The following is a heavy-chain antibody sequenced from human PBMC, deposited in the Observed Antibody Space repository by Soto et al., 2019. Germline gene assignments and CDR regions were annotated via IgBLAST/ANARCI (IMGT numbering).Heavy chain of an antibody. D-gene: IGHD1-26*01. Sequence: QMQLVESGGGLVEPGGSLRLSCAVSGFTFSGFYMSWIRQAPGKGLQWISHISSSSDYTHYADSVKGRFTISRDNSKSLLYLQMNSLRAEDTAVYYCARDIPYSGATKYFDYWGQGTLVIVSS. J-gene: IGHJ4*02. CDR1: GFTFSGFY. V-gene: IGHV3-11*06. CDR3: ARDIPYSGATKYFDY. CDR2: ISSSSDYT.